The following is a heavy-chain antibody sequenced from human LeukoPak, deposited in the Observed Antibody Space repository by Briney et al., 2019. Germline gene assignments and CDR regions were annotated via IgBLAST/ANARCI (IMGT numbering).Heavy chain of an antibody. V-gene: IGHV1-69*04. D-gene: IGHD5-18*01. Sequence: SVKVSCKASGGTLSSYAISWVRQAPGQGLEWMGRIIPILGIANYAQKFQGRVTITADKSTSTAYMELSSLRSEDTAVYYCARDQGGSGYSYGYYWGQGTLVTVSA. CDR1: GGTLSSYA. CDR3: ARDQGGSGYSYGYY. J-gene: IGHJ4*02. CDR2: IIPILGIA.